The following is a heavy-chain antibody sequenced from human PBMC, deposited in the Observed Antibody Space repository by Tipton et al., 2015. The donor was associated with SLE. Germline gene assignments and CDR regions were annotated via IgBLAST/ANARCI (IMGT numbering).Heavy chain of an antibody. CDR3: ARDSGGDYDYYFES. Sequence: QLVQSGAEVKKPGASVKVSCTASGYTFIDNYMHWVRQAPGQGLEWMGWIDPIRGDTSYTQKFQGRVNLTLDTSTSTAYMDLTSLKADDTAGYYCARDSGGDYDYYFESWGQGTRVTVSS. V-gene: IGHV1-2*02. CDR1: GYTFIDNY. J-gene: IGHJ4*02. D-gene: IGHD3-3*01. CDR2: IDPIRGDT.